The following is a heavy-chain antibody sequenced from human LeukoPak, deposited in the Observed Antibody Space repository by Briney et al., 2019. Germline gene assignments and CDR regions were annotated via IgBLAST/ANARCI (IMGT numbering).Heavy chain of an antibody. CDR3: ARDGQGSGQEYSFDY. V-gene: IGHV1-2*02. CDR1: GYTFTDYY. Sequence: ASVKVSCKASGYTFTDYYMHWVRQAPGQGLEWMGWINPNSGDTNYAQKFQGRVTMTRDTSISTAYMELSRLRSDDTAMYYCARDGQGSGQEYSFDYWGPRTLVTVSS. CDR2: INPNSGDT. D-gene: IGHD6-19*01. J-gene: IGHJ4*02.